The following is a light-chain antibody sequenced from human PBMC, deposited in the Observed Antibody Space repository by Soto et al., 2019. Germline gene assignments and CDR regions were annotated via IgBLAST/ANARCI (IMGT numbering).Light chain of an antibody. CDR1: QSINIY. J-gene: IGKJ2*01. V-gene: IGKV1-39*01. CDR2: GAS. Sequence: IQMTQSPSSLSASVGDSVTVTCRASQSINIYLNWYQQKPGKAPTLLIYGASSLQSGVPSRFTGGGSRTDFTRTISSLQPEDFATYYCQQSYRSPYTFGQGTKLESK. CDR3: QQSYRSPYT.